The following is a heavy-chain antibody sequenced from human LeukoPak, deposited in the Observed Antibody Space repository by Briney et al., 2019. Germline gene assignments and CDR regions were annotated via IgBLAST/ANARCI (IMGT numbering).Heavy chain of an antibody. CDR3: ARDSGWELKQYYFDH. D-gene: IGHD1-26*01. V-gene: IGHV1-18*01. CDR2: ISVYNGYT. Sequence: ASVKVSCKASGYTFTSYGINWVRQAPGQGLEWMGWISVYNGYTGYAQKFQGRVTMTTDTSTRTTYMELRGLKSDDTDVYYCARDSGWELKQYYFDHWGQGTLVTVSS. CDR1: GYTFTSYG. J-gene: IGHJ4*02.